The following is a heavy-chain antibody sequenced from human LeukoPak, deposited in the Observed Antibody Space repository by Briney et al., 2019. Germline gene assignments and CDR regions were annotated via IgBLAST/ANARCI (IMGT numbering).Heavy chain of an antibody. CDR3: ASEAFCAGGSCYLQRVAS. CDR1: GYTFTAYY. CDR2: IDTNSGDT. V-gene: IGHV1-2*02. Sequence: ASVKVSCKASGYTFTAYYMHWVRQAPGQGLEWMGWIDTNSGDTNYAQKFQGRLTITRDTSIGTAYMELSSLISDDTAVYYCASEAFCAGGSCYLQRVASWGPGTLPTVSS. D-gene: IGHD2-15*01. J-gene: IGHJ4*02.